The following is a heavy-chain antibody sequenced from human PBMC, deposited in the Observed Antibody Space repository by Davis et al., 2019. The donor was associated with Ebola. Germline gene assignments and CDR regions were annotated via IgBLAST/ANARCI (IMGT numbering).Heavy chain of an antibody. Sequence: ASVQVSCKASGYTSSIYGLSWVRQAPGQGLEWMGWINPYNGNTDYAQNFQGRVTVTTDTSTSTAYMELRSLRSDDTAVCYCAGDLGYSFGSGSYSKYDYWGQGTLVTVSS. J-gene: IGHJ4*02. D-gene: IGHD3-10*01. CDR2: INPYNGNT. CDR1: GYTSSIYG. V-gene: IGHV1-18*01. CDR3: AGDLGYSFGSGSYSKYDY.